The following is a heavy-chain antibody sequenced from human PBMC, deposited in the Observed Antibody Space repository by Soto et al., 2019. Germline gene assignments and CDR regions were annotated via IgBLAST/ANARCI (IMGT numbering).Heavy chain of an antibody. CDR2: IYKSTTT. V-gene: IGHV4-30-4*01. J-gene: IGHJ5*01. CDR3: ARGRYCLTGRCFPNWFDS. CDR1: GDSISTVDYF. D-gene: IGHD2-15*01. Sequence: SETLSLTCSVSGDSISTVDYFWAWIRQPPGQALEYIGYIYKSTTTYYNPSFESRVAISLDTSKSQFSLTVTSVTAADTAVYFCARGRYCLTGRCFPNWFDSWGQGTMVTVSS.